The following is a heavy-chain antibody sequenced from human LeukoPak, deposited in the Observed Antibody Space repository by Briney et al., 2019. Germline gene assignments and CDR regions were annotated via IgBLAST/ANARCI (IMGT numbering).Heavy chain of an antibody. CDR3: ARGLARFYGAASDY. Sequence: SDTVSLTCTVSGGSISSGDYYWSWIPQPPGKGLEWIGFIYYSGSTYFTPSLKSRLTISVDTSMNQVSLKLSSVTAADTAVYYCARGLARFYGAASDYWGQGTLVTVSS. V-gene: IGHV4-30-4*02. CDR1: GGSISSGDYY. J-gene: IGHJ4*02. CDR2: IYYSGST. D-gene: IGHD3-3*02.